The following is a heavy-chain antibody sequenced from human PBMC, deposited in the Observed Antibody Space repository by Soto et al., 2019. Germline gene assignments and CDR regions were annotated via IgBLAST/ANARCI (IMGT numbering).Heavy chain of an antibody. CDR2: IFPIDSDT. CDR1: GYTFTRNW. Sequence: PGESLKISCKGSGYTFTRNWIGWVRQMPGKGPEWMGIIFPIDSDTRYSPSSQGQVTISADNSISTAYLQWSSLKASDTAIYYCATPGGRDFNAFDVWGQGTMVTVSS. D-gene: IGHD2-21*02. V-gene: IGHV5-51*01. CDR3: ATPGGRDFNAFDV. J-gene: IGHJ3*01.